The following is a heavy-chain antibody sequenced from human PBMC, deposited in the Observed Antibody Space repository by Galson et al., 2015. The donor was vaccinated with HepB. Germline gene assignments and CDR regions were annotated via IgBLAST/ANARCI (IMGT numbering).Heavy chain of an antibody. CDR3: ARGPPPPFVVVPAAQRAFDP. Sequence: ETLSLTCTVSGGSISSSSYYWGWIRQPPGKGLEWIGSIYYSGSTYYKPSLKSRVTISVDTSKNQFSLKLNSVIAADTAVYYCARGPPPPFVVVPAAQRAFDPWGQGTLVTVSS. CDR1: GGSISSSSYY. J-gene: IGHJ5*02. CDR2: IYYSGST. D-gene: IGHD2-2*01. V-gene: IGHV4-39*07.